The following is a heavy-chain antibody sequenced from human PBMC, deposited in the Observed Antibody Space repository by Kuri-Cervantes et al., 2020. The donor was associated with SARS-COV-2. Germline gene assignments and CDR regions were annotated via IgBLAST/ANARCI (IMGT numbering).Heavy chain of an antibody. D-gene: IGHD4-17*01. CDR3: ARENYGDYLAY. Sequence: GGSLRFSCGASGFTFKTYTMNWVRQAPGKALQWISSISGSGSYIYYADSVKGRFTISRDNAKNSLYLQMNSLRAEDTAVYYCARENYGDYLAYWGQGTLVTVSS. CDR2: ISGSGSYI. J-gene: IGHJ4*02. CDR1: GFTFKTYT. V-gene: IGHV3-21*01.